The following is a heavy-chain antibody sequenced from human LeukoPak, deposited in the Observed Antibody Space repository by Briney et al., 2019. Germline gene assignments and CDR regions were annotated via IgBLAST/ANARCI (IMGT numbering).Heavy chain of an antibody. V-gene: IGHV4-34*01. CDR3: ARDGTTVTVGHYYYYMDV. Sequence: SETLSLTCAVYGGSFSGYYWSWIRQPPGKGLEWIGEINHSGSTNYNPSLKSRVTISVDTSKNQFSLKLSSVTAADTAVYYCARDGTTVTVGHYYYYMDVWGKGTTVTVSS. CDR2: INHSGST. J-gene: IGHJ6*03. D-gene: IGHD4-17*01. CDR1: GGSFSGYY.